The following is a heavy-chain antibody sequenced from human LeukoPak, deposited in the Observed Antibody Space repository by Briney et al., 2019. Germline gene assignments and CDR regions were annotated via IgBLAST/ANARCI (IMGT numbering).Heavy chain of an antibody. CDR3: ARELRYFDWSRWFDP. CDR1: GFTFSSYE. CDR2: ISSSGSTI. V-gene: IGHV3-48*03. D-gene: IGHD3-9*01. Sequence: GGALRLSCAASGFTFSSYEMNWVRQAPGKGLEGVSYISSSGSTIYYADSVKGRLTISRDNAKNSLYLQMNGLRAEDTAVYYCARELRYFDWSRWFDPWGQGTLVTVSS. J-gene: IGHJ5*02.